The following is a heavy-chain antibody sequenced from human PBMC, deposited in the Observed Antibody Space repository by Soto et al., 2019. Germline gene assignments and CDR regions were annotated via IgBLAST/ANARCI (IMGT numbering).Heavy chain of an antibody. CDR2: MNPNSGNT. Sequence: ASVKVSCKASGYTFTSYDINWVRQATGQGLEWMGWMNPNSGNTGYAQKFRGRVTMTRNTSISTAYMELSSLRSEDTAVYYCASEYSSADNAFDIWGQGTMVTVSS. D-gene: IGHD6-6*01. J-gene: IGHJ3*02. V-gene: IGHV1-8*01. CDR1: GYTFTSYD. CDR3: ASEYSSADNAFDI.